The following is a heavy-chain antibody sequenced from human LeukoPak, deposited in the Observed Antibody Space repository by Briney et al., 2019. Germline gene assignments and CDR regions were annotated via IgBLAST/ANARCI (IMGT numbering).Heavy chain of an antibody. CDR2: IYYSGNT. CDR1: GGSISSTSYY. D-gene: IGHD5-24*01. J-gene: IGHJ4*02. V-gene: IGHV4-39*01. CDR3: ARRRRDGCNQAIDH. Sequence: SETLSLTCTVSGGSISSTSYYWGWIRQPPGKGLEWIGSIYYSGNTYYKPSLKGRVTISVDTSKNQFSLKLSSVTAADTAVYYCARRRRDGCNQAIDHWGQGTLVTVSS.